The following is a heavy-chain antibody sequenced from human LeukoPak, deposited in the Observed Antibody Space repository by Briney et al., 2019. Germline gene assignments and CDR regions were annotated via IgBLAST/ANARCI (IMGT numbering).Heavy chain of an antibody. D-gene: IGHD6-13*01. CDR1: GGSISSSTYY. V-gene: IGHV4-39*07. Sequence: PSETLSLTCTVSGGSISSSTYYWGWIRQPPGKGLEWIGSIYYSGSTYYNPPLKSRVTISVDTSKNQFSLKLTSVTAADTAVYYCARIQQQVDYWGQGTLVTVSS. CDR3: ARIQQQVDY. CDR2: IYYSGST. J-gene: IGHJ4*02.